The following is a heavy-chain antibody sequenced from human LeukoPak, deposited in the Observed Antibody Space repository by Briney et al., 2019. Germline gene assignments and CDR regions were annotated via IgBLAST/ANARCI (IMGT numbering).Heavy chain of an antibody. V-gene: IGHV5-10-1*01. CDR3: AREAVEPNWFDP. Sequence: GESLRISCKDSGYSFTSYWISWVRQMPGKGLEWMGRIDPSDSYTNYSPSFQGHVTISAVKSISTAHLQWSSLKASDTAMYYCAREAVEPNWFDPWGQGTLVTVS. CDR1: GYSFTSYW. J-gene: IGHJ5*02. CDR2: IDPSDSYT.